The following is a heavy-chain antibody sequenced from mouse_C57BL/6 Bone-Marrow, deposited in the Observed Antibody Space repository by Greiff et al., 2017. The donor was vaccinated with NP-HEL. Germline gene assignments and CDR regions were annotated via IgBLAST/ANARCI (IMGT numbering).Heavy chain of an antibody. J-gene: IGHJ2*01. V-gene: IGHV5-4*01. CDR1: GFTFSSYA. CDR3: AREGIYAQYYFDY. Sequence: EVQGVESGGGLVKPGGSLKLSCAASGFTFSSYAMSWVRQTPEKRLEWVATISDGGSYTYYPDNVKGRFTISRDNAKNNLYLQMSHLKSEDTAMYYGAREGIYAQYYFDYWGQGTTLTVSS. D-gene: IGHD2-12*01. CDR2: ISDGGSYT.